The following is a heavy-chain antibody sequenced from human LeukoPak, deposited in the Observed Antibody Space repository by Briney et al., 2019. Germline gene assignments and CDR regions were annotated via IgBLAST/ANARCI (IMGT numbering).Heavy chain of an antibody. V-gene: IGHV2-70*11. Sequence: SVPALVKPTQTLTLTCTFSGVSLSTSGMCVSWIRQPPVKALEWLARIDWDDDKYYSTSLKTRLTISKDTSKNQVVLTMTNMDPVDTATYYCARIGSGYHFDYWGQGTLVTVSS. CDR2: IDWDDDK. CDR3: ARIGSGYHFDY. J-gene: IGHJ4*02. CDR1: GVSLSTSGMC. D-gene: IGHD3-22*01.